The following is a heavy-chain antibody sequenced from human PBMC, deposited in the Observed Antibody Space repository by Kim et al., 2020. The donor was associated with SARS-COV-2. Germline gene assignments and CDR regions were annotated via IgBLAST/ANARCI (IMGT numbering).Heavy chain of an antibody. CDR1: GFTFSSYS. CDR2: ISSSSSTI. Sequence: GGSLRLSCAASGFTFSSYSMNWVRQAPGKGLEWVSYISSSSSTIYYADSVKGRFTISRDNAKNSLYLQMNSLRDEDTAVYYCARAFVVVPASRRGHYYYGMDVWGQGTTVTVSS. J-gene: IGHJ6*02. V-gene: IGHV3-48*02. D-gene: IGHD2-2*01. CDR3: ARAFVVVPASRRGHYYYGMDV.